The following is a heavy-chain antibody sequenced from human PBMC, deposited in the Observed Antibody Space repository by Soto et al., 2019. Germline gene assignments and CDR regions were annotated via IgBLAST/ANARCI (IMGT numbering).Heavy chain of an antibody. CDR3: ARGVYDSNGYSYP. CDR1: GFNFSSYE. CDR2: ISSSANRI. Sequence: PGGSLRLSCAASGFNFSSYEMNWVRQAPGKGLEWISYISSSANRIYYADSVKGRFTISRDNPKNSLYLQMNSLRAEDTAVYYCARGVYDSNGYSYPWGQGTLVTV. V-gene: IGHV3-48*03. J-gene: IGHJ5*02. D-gene: IGHD3-22*01.